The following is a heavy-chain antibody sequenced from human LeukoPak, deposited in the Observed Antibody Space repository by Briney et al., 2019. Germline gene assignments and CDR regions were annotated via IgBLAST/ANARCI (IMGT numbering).Heavy chain of an antibody. Sequence: GGSLRLSCTASGFTFGDYAMSWVRQAPGKGLEWVGFIRSKAYGGTTEYAASVKGRFTISRDDSKSIAYLQMNSLKTEDTAVYYCTREWVVVTPGYFDYWGQGTLVTVSS. CDR1: GFTFGDYA. CDR2: IRSKAYGGTT. V-gene: IGHV3-49*04. D-gene: IGHD3-22*01. J-gene: IGHJ4*02. CDR3: TREWVVVTPGYFDY.